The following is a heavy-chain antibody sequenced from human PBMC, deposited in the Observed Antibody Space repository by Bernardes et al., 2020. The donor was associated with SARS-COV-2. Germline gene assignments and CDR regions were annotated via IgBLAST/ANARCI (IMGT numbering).Heavy chain of an antibody. Sequence: SETMSPTCTVSGGAISSGGYYWSWIRQHPGKGLEWLGYIYYSGCTSHNQSLKSRVPITVDTSKNQFALKLSSVTVADTAVYYCARGFGITMIVVVMGAFVIRSQVTIVTVTS. CDR1: GGAISSGGYY. CDR3: ARGFGITMIVVVMGAFVI. CDR2: IYYSGCT. D-gene: IGHD3-22*01. V-gene: IGHV4-31*03. J-gene: IGHJ3*02.